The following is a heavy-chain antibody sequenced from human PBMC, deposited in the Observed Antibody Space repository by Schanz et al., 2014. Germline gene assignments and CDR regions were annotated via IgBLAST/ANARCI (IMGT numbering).Heavy chain of an antibody. CDR2: INPSGGGT. CDR3: ARGGGDAAAGGNY. Sequence: QVQLVQSGAEVKKPGASVKVSCKASGYTFTSYSIHWVHQAPGQGLEWMGMINPSGGGTSYAVRFQDRVTVTRDTSRSTGYRELSSLRSEDTGVYYCARGGGDAAAGGNYWGQGTLVTVSS. D-gene: IGHD6-13*01. J-gene: IGHJ4*02. CDR1: GYTFTSYS. V-gene: IGHV1-46*03.